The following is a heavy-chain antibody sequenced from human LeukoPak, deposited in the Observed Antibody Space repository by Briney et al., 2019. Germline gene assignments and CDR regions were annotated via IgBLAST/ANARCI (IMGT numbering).Heavy chain of an antibody. Sequence: SETLSLTCTVSGGSISSYYWSWIRQPPGKGLEWIGYTYYSGSTNYNPSLKSRVTISVDTSKNQFSLKLSSVTAADTAVYYCARVHTQDLGYCSGGSCYGFDYWGQGTLVTVSS. J-gene: IGHJ4*02. CDR1: GGSISSYY. V-gene: IGHV4-59*01. CDR3: ARVHTQDLGYCSGGSCYGFDY. CDR2: TYYSGST. D-gene: IGHD2-15*01.